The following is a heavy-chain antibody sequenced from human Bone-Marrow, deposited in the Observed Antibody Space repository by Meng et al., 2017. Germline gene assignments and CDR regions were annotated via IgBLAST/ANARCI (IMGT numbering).Heavy chain of an antibody. CDR2: LNHSGST. D-gene: IGHD3-22*01. J-gene: IGHJ5*02. CDR3: ARVGVVVITPNWFDP. V-gene: IGHV4-34*01. Sequence: QVHLQQWVAVPLQPSETRSLTCAVYGRSFSGYYWSWIRQPPGKGLEWIGELNHSGSTNYNPSLKSRVTISVDTSKNQFSLKLSSVTAADTAVYYCARVGVVVITPNWFDPWGQGTLVTVSS. CDR1: GRSFSGYY.